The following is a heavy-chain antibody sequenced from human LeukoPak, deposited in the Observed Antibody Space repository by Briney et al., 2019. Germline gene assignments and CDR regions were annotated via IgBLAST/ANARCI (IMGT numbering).Heavy chain of an antibody. V-gene: IGHV3-74*01. CDR3: VRDLGGRSGH. CDR1: GYTFSSAW. J-gene: IGHJ4*02. Sequence: GGSLRLSCTGSGYTFSSAWMQWVRQAPGKGLMWVSRIKTDGSTDYADSVKGRFTISRDNAKNTLYLEMSSLRADDTAVYYCVRDLGGRSGHWGQGTLVTVSS. CDR2: IKTDGST. D-gene: IGHD1-26*01.